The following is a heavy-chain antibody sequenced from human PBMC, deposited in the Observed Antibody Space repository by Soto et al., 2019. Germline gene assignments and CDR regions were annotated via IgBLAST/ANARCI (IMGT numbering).Heavy chain of an antibody. Sequence: EVQLVESGGGLVKPGGSLTLSCAASGFTFTYAWMNWVRQAPGTGLEWVGRIKSKTAGGTTDYTAPVKGRFTISRDDSKNTLFLQMNSLKAEETAVYYCATDGGAWGQGTLVTVSS. D-gene: IGHD3-10*01. CDR1: GFTFTYAW. CDR2: IKSKTAGGTT. CDR3: ATDGGA. V-gene: IGHV3-15*07. J-gene: IGHJ4*02.